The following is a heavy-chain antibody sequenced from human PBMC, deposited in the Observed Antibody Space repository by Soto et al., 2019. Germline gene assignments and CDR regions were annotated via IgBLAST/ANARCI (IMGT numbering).Heavy chain of an antibody. Sequence: PVGSVRLSCAASGFTFSSFWMHWVRQTPGKGLVWVSRINDDGSRTTYADSVKGRFTISIDNAKSTLYLQMNSLGAEDTAVYYCVRARGNNYGYFDYWGQGTLVTVSS. D-gene: IGHD5-18*01. CDR3: VRARGNNYGYFDY. J-gene: IGHJ4*02. CDR1: GFTFSSFW. CDR2: INDDGSRT. V-gene: IGHV3-74*01.